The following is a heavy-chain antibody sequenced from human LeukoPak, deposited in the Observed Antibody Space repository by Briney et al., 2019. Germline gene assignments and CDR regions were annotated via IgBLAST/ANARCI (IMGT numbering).Heavy chain of an antibody. J-gene: IGHJ5*02. V-gene: IGHV3-21*01. CDR1: GFTFSSYS. CDR2: ISSSSSSYI. D-gene: IGHD2-15*01. CDR3: AKSRHCSGGYCYSGFGFDP. Sequence: GGSLRLSCVASGFTFSSYSMNWVRQAPGKGLEWVSSISSSSSSYIYNADSVKGRFTISRDNSKNTLYLQMNGLRAEDTAVYYCAKSRHCSGGYCYSGFGFDPWGQGTLVTVSS.